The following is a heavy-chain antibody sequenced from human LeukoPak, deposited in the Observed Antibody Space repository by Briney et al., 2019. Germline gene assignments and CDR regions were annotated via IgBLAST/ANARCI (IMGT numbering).Heavy chain of an antibody. D-gene: IGHD3-22*01. V-gene: IGHV3-11*01. CDR1: GFTFSDYY. CDR3: ASIVVVWPRWFDP. CDR2: ISSSGSTI. Sequence: GGSLRLSCAASGFTFSDYYMSWIRQAPGKGLEWVSYISSSGSTIYYADSVKGRFTISRDNAKNSLYLQMNSLRAEDTAVYYCASIVVVWPRWFDPWGQGTLVTVSS. J-gene: IGHJ5*02.